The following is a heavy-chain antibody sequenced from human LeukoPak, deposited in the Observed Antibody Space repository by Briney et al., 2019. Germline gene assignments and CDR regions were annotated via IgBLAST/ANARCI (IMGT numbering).Heavy chain of an antibody. D-gene: IGHD2-2*01. Sequence: GGSLRLSCAASGFTFSSYAMSWVRQAPGKGLEWVSAISGSGGSTYYADSVKGRFTISRDNSKNTLYLQMNSLRAEDTAVYYCAKDLWDGSTSPTDYWGQGTLVTVSS. CDR1: GFTFSSYA. J-gene: IGHJ4*02. V-gene: IGHV3-23*01. CDR2: ISGSGGST. CDR3: AKDLWDGSTSPTDY.